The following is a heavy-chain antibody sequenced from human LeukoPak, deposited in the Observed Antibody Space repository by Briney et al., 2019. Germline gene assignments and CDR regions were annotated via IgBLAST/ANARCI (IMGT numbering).Heavy chain of an antibody. CDR1: GFTFSSYS. V-gene: IGHV3-48*02. J-gene: IGHJ6*02. D-gene: IGHD3-22*01. Sequence: GGSLRLSCAASGFTFSSYSMNWVRQAPGKGLEWVSYISSSSSTIYYADSVKGRFTISRDNAKNSLYLQMNSLRDEDTAVYYCARDPWGGYDSSGYYYDYYYGMDVWGQGTTVTVSS. CDR3: ARDPWGGYDSSGYYYDYYYGMDV. CDR2: ISSSSSTI.